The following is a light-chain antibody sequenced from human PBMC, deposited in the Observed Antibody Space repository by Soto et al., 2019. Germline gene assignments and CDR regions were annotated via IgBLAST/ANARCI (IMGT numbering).Light chain of an antibody. CDR2: GAS. V-gene: IGKV3-15*01. Sequence: EIVMTQSPATLSVSPGEGATLSCRASQSVGSNLPWYQQKPGQATRLLIYGASTRATGISASFSGSGSGTEFTLNISSLRSEDFAGYYCLHYHSWPFTVGPGTQVGIK. J-gene: IGKJ3*01. CDR3: LHYHSWPFT. CDR1: QSVGSN.